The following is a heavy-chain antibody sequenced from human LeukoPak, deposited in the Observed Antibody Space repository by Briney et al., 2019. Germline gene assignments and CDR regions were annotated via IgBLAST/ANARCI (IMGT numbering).Heavy chain of an antibody. CDR3: AKSSQGIAVAGTFDY. D-gene: IGHD6-19*01. CDR2: IRYDGSNK. CDR1: GFTFSSYG. J-gene: IGHJ4*02. V-gene: IGHV3-30*02. Sequence: GGSLRLSCAASGFTFSSYGMHWVRQAPGKGLEWVAFIRYDGSNKYYADSVKGRFTISRDNAKNSLYLQMNSLRAEDMALYYCAKSSQGIAVAGTFDYWGQGTLVTVSS.